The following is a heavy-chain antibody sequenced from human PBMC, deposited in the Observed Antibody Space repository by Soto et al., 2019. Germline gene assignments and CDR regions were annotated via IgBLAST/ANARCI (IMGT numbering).Heavy chain of an antibody. D-gene: IGHD3-22*01. CDR2: IKSKTDGGTT. J-gene: IGHJ4*02. CDR3: TVYYDSSGYSAKATDY. Sequence: GGSLRLSCAASGFTFSNAWMSWVRQAPRKGLEWVGRIKSKTDGGTTDYAAPVKGRFTISRDDSKNTLYLQMNSLKTEDTAVYYCTVYYDSSGYSAKATDYWGQGTLVTVSS. V-gene: IGHV3-15*01. CDR1: GFTFSNAW.